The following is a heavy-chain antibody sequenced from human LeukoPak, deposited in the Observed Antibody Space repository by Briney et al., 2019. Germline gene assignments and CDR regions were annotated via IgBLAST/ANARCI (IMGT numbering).Heavy chain of an antibody. Sequence: SETLSLTCTVSGGSISSGRDYWGWIRQPPGKGLEWIGSIYYSGNTYYNPSLKSRVTILVDTSKNQFSLKLSSVTAADTAVYYCARAAVDYDILTGYSNWGQGTLVTVSS. CDR3: ARAAVDYDILTGYSN. V-gene: IGHV4-39*07. D-gene: IGHD3-9*01. CDR1: GGSISSGRDY. J-gene: IGHJ4*02. CDR2: IYYSGNT.